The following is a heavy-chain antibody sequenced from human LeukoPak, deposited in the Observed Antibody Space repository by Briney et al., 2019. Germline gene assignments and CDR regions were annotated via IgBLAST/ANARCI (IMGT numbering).Heavy chain of an antibody. CDR1: GYSFTSYW. V-gene: IGHV5-51*01. CDR3: ARLSRLDYGSGSYDYYYGMDV. J-gene: IGHJ6*04. D-gene: IGHD3-10*01. CDR2: IYPGDSDT. Sequence: GESLKISCKGSGYSFTSYWIGWVRQMPGKGLEWMGIIYPGDSDTRYSPSFQGQVTISADKSISTAYLQWSSLKAPDTAMYYCARLSRLDYGSGSYDYYYGMDVWGKGTTVTVSS.